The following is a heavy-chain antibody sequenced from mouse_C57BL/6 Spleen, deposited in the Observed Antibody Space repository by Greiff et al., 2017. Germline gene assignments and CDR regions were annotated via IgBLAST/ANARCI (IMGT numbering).Heavy chain of an antibody. CDR2: IYPGSGST. J-gene: IGHJ2*01. Sequence: QVQLQQPGAELVKPGASVKMSCKASGYTFTSYWITWVKQRPGQGLEWIGDIYPGSGSTNHNEKFKSKATLTVDTSSSTAYMHLSSLTSEDSAVYYCARTHYYGSSFDYWGQGTTLTVSS. CDR1: GYTFTSYW. D-gene: IGHD1-1*01. CDR3: ARTHYYGSSFDY. V-gene: IGHV1-55*01.